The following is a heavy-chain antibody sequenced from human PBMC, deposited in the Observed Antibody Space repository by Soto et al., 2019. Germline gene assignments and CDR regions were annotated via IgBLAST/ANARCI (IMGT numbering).Heavy chain of an antibody. CDR1: DLSKSNPW. V-gene: IGHV3-15*07. CDR3: TTGSVEGV. D-gene: IGHD2-15*01. Sequence: EVQLVESGGGLVKPGGSLRLSCAAPDLSKSNPWWNWVRQAPGKGLEWVGRIKTRSEGEATDYAAPLKDRFTISRDDSKNTLFLQMNSLKTEDTAVYYCTTGSVEGVWGQGATVIVSS. J-gene: IGHJ6*02. CDR2: IKTRSEGEAT.